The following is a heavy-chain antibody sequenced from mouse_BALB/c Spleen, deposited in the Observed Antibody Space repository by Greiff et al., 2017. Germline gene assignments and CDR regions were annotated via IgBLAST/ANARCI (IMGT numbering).Heavy chain of an antibody. CDR1: GFSLTSYG. V-gene: IGHV2-2*01. Sequence: QVHVKQSGPGLVQPSQSLSITCTVSGFSLTSYGVHWVRQSPGKGLEWLGVIWSGGSTDYNAAFISRLSISKDNSKSQVFFKMNSLQAYDTAIYYCARKGIRDWFAYWGQGTLVTVSA. CDR3: ARKGIRDWFAY. D-gene: IGHD2-4*01. CDR2: IWSGGST. J-gene: IGHJ3*01.